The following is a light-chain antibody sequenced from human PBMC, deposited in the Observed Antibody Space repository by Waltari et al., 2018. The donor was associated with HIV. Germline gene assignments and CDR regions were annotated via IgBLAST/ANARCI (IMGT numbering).Light chain of an antibody. Sequence: DIQMTQSPSFLSASVGDTVTITCQASQDISNYLNWFQQKPREAPKLLIYDASNLETGVPSRFSGSRYGTHFTFTIHSLQTDDIRTYFCQQYDSLPLTFGGGTNVEVK. J-gene: IGKJ4*01. CDR3: QQYDSLPLT. V-gene: IGKV1-33*01. CDR2: DAS. CDR1: QDISNY.